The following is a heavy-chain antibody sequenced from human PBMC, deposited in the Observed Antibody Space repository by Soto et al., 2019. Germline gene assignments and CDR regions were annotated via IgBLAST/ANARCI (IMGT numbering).Heavy chain of an antibody. V-gene: IGHV1-46*01. CDR2: INPRGGST. D-gene: IGHD4-17*01. CDR3: ARTDDYAFDY. CDR1: GYTFTSYY. J-gene: IGHJ4*02. Sequence: ASVKVSCKTSGYTFTSYYIHWVRQAPGQGLEWMGTINPRGGSTNYAPKLQGRVTVTRDTSTSTVYMELSSLRSEDTAVYYCARTDDYAFDYWGQGTQVTVSS.